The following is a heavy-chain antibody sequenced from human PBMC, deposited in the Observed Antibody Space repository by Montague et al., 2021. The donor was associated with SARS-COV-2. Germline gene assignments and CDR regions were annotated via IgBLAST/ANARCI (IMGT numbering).Heavy chain of an antibody. CDR3: ARTLHDYIWGSYRSPYWFDP. Sequence: SETLSLTCAVYGGSFSGYYWSWIRQPPGKGLEWIGEINHSGSTNYNPSLKSRVTISVDTSKNQFSPKLSSVTAADTAVYYCARTLHDYIWGSYRSPYWFDPWGQGTLVTVSS. J-gene: IGHJ5*02. CDR1: GGSFSGYY. D-gene: IGHD3-16*02. CDR2: INHSGST. V-gene: IGHV4-34*01.